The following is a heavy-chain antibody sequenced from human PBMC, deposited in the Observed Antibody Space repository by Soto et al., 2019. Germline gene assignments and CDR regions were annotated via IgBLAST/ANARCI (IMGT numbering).Heavy chain of an antibody. CDR1: GYTFISYG. J-gene: IGHJ3*02. Sequence: SGAEVKKSGASVKVSCKASGYTFISYGISWVRQAPGQGLEWMGWISAYNGNTNYAQKVQGRVTMTTDTSTSTAYMELKSLRSDDTAVYYCARDFVPGRMVRGVSAFDIWGQGTMVTVSS. CDR3: ARDFVPGRMVRGVSAFDI. CDR2: ISAYNGNT. D-gene: IGHD3-10*01. V-gene: IGHV1-18*04.